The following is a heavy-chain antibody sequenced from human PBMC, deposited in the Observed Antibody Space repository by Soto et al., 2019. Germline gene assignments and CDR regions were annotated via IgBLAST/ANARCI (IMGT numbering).Heavy chain of an antibody. Sequence: ESGGGVVQPGRSLRLSCAASGFTFSSYGMHWVRQAPGKGLEWVAVIWYDGSNKYYADSVKGRFTISRDNSKNTLYLQMNSLRAEDTAVYYCAREGRGVSAFDYWGQGTLVTVSS. CDR3: AREGRGVSAFDY. CDR2: IWYDGSNK. J-gene: IGHJ4*02. CDR1: GFTFSSYG. D-gene: IGHD3-10*01. V-gene: IGHV3-33*01.